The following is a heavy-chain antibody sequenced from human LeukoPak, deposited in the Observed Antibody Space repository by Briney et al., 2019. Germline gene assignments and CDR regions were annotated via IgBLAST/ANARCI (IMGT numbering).Heavy chain of an antibody. Sequence: ASVKVSCKASGYTFSNYYIHWVRQAPGQGLEWMGRINPNSGGSHFSQKFQGRVTMTRDTSISTAYMELSRLRSDDTAVYFCARVHTKLGKDAFDIWGRGTMVTVSS. CDR3: ARVHTKLGKDAFDI. J-gene: IGHJ3*02. CDR1: GYTFSNYY. V-gene: IGHV1-2*02. D-gene: IGHD7-27*01. CDR2: INPNSGGS.